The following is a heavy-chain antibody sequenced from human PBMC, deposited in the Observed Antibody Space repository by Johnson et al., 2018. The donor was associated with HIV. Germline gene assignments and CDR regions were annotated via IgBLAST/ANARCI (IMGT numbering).Heavy chain of an antibody. J-gene: IGHJ3*02. Sequence: MQLVESGGGLVQPGGSLRLSCAASGFTVSSNYMSWVRQAPGKGLEWVSGISWNSGSIGYADSVKGRFTISRDNSKNTLYLQMGSLRAEDMAVYYCARGLIIQLWLQAAFDIWGQGTMVTVSS. D-gene: IGHD5-18*01. CDR1: GFTVSSNY. V-gene: IGHV3-66*01. CDR3: ARGLIIQLWLQAAFDI. CDR2: SWNSGSI.